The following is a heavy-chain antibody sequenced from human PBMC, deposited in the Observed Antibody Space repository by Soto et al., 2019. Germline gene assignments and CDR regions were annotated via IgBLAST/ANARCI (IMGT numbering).Heavy chain of an antibody. CDR3: ARVPESDDSTYDAFDI. J-gene: IGHJ3*02. Sequence: VASVKGLFKASGYTFTGYYMHWLRQAPGQGLEWMGWINPNSGGTNYAQKFQGRVTMTRDTSISTAYMELSRLRSDDTAVYYCARVPESDDSTYDAFDIWGQGTMVTVSS. D-gene: IGHD3-22*01. CDR2: INPNSGGT. V-gene: IGHV1-2*02. CDR1: GYTFTGYY.